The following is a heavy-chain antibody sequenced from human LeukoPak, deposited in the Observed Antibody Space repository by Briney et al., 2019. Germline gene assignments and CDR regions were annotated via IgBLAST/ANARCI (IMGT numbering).Heavy chain of an antibody. D-gene: IGHD3-9*01. V-gene: IGHV1-8*01. CDR3: ARGPGDYNTDWFPVSGY. CDR2: MNPGSGDT. Sequence: ASVKVSCKASGYTFTTHDLTWVRQATGQGLEWMGWMNPGSGDTAYAQKFQGRVTMTRDTSMSTAYMELNSLGSEDTAIYYCARGPGDYNTDWFPVSGYWGQGSLVTVSS. J-gene: IGHJ4*02. CDR1: GYTFTTHD.